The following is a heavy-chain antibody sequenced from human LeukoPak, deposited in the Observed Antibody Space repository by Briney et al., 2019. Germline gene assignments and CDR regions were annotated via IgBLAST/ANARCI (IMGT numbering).Heavy chain of an antibody. D-gene: IGHD2-2*01. CDR2: INPNSGGT. Sequence: GASVKVSCKASGYTFTGYYMHWVRQAPGQGLEWMGWINPNSGGTNCAQKFQGRVTMTRDTSISTAYMELSRLRSDDTAVYYCAREAVPAAIRAFDIWGQGTMVTVSS. CDR3: AREAVPAAIRAFDI. CDR1: GYTFTGYY. J-gene: IGHJ3*02. V-gene: IGHV1-2*02.